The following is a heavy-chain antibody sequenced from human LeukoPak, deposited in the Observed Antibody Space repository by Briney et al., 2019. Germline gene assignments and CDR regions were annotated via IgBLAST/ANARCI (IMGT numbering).Heavy chain of an antibody. J-gene: IGHJ5*02. CDR3: IVFGDSNH. D-gene: IGHD4-17*01. CDR1: GFIFRSYA. V-gene: IGHV3-64*04. CDR2: IDYNGDST. Sequence: GGSLRLSCSASGFIFRSYAMHWVRQAPGKGLEYVSAIDYNGDSTCYADSVKGRFTISGDTSKNTLYLQINSLRVEDTAVYYCIVFGDSNHWGQGTLVTVSS.